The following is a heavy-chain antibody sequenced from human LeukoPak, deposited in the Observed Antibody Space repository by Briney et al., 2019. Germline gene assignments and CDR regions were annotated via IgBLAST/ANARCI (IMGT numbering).Heavy chain of an antibody. CDR2: IYITGST. CDR1: GGSISSGSYY. Sequence: SETLSLTCTVSGGSISSGSYYWSWVRQPAGKGLEWIGRIYITGSTNFNPSLKSRVTISVDTSKNQFSLKLTSVTAADTAVYYCARGSPSKWLALDYWGQGTLVTVSS. D-gene: IGHD6-19*01. J-gene: IGHJ4*02. V-gene: IGHV4-61*02. CDR3: ARGSPSKWLALDY.